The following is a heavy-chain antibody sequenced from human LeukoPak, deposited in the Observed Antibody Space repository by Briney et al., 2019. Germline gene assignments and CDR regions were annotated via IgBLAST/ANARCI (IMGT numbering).Heavy chain of an antibody. Sequence: GGSLRLSCAASGFTFSSYSMNWVRQAPGKGLEWVSSISSSSSYIYYTDSVKGRFTISRDNAKNSLYLQMNSLRAEDTAVYYCARGGTGQYYYYYGMDVWGQGTTVTVSS. V-gene: IGHV3-21*01. CDR3: ARGGTGQYYYYYGMDV. CDR1: GFTFSSYS. CDR2: ISSSSSYI. J-gene: IGHJ6*02. D-gene: IGHD1-1*01.